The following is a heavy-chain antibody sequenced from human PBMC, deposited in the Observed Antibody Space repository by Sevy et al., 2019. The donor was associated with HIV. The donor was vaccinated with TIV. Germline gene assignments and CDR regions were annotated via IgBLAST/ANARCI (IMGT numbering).Heavy chain of an antibody. D-gene: IGHD3-22*01. V-gene: IGHV5-51*01. CDR1: GYRFTSYW. CDR3: ARRGYDSSGYPLYYFDY. Sequence: GESLKISCKGSGYRFTSYWIGWVRQMPGKGLEWMGIIYPGDSDIRYSPSFQGQVTISADKSINTAYLQWSSLKASDTAMYFCARRGYDSSGYPLYYFDYWGQGTLVTVSS. CDR2: IYPGDSDI. J-gene: IGHJ4*02.